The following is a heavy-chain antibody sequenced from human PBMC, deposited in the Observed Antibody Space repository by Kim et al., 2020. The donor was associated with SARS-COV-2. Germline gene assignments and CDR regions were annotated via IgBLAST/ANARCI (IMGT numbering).Heavy chain of an antibody. D-gene: IGHD4-17*01. CDR2: IWYDGSNK. J-gene: IGHJ5*02. V-gene: IGHV3-33*01. CDR3: ARSTYGGDYGPFDP. Sequence: GGSLRLSCAASGFTFSSYGMHWVRQAPGKGLEWVAVIWYDGSNKYYADSVKGRFTISRDNSKNTLYLQMNSLRAEDTAVYYCARSTYGGDYGPFDPWGQGTLVTVSS. CDR1: GFTFSSYG.